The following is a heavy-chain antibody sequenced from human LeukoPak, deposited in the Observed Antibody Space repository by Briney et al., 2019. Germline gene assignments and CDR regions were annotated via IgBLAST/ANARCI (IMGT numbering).Heavy chain of an antibody. Sequence: GASLRLSCAASGFTFSSYAMHWVRQAPGKGLEWVAVISYDGSNKYYADSVKGRFTISRDNSKNTLYLQMNSLRAEDTAVYYCAREAGMIVVVTPMDVWGQGTTVTVSS. D-gene: IGHD3-22*01. CDR3: AREAGMIVVVTPMDV. CDR1: GFTFSSYA. J-gene: IGHJ6*02. CDR2: ISYDGSNK. V-gene: IGHV3-30-3*01.